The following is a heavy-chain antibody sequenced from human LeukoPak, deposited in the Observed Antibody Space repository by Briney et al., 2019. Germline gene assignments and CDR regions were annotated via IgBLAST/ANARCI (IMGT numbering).Heavy chain of an antibody. CDR2: ISSSGNYR. CDR1: GFIFSSYS. V-gene: IGHV3-21*04. J-gene: IGHJ6*03. Sequence: PGGSLRLSCAASGFIFSSYSMNWVRQAPGKGLEWVSFISSSGNYRYYADSVKGRFTISRDNAKNSLYLQMNSLRAEDTALYYCARAEYYYYYMDVWGKGTTVTVSS. CDR3: ARAEYYYYYMDV.